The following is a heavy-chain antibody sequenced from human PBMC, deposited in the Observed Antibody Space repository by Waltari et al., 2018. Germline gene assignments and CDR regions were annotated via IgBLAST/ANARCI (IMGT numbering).Heavy chain of an antibody. CDR3: AREQADYYDSSGIDY. J-gene: IGHJ4*02. V-gene: IGHV4-61*02. Sequence: QVQLQESGPGLVKPSQTLSLTCTVSGGSISSGSYYWSWIRQPAGKGLEWIGRIYTSGSTNDNPSLKSRVTISVDTSKNQFYLKLSSVTAADTAVYYCAREQADYYDSSGIDYWGQGTLVTVSS. CDR2: IYTSGST. D-gene: IGHD3-22*01. CDR1: GGSISSGSYY.